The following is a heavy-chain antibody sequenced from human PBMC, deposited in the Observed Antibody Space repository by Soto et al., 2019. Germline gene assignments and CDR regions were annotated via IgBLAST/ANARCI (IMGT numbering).Heavy chain of an antibody. J-gene: IGHJ6*02. CDR1: GFTFSSYS. D-gene: IGHD5-12*01. V-gene: IGHV3-48*01. Sequence: GGSLRLSCASSGFTFSSYSMNWVRQAPGKGLEWVSYISSSSSTIYYADSVKGRFTISRDNAKNSLYLQMNSLRAEDTAVYYCARADSGYAHGYYYYGMDVWGQGTTVTVSS. CDR3: ARADSGYAHGYYYYGMDV. CDR2: ISSSSSTI.